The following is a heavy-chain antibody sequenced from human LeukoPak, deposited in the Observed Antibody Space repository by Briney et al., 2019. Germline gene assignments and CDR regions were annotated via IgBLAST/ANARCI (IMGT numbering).Heavy chain of an antibody. V-gene: IGHV3-53*01. J-gene: IGHJ4*02. CDR3: ARDLSMVRGPLDY. CDR1: GFTVSSNY. D-gene: IGHD3-10*01. Sequence: GGSLRLSCAASGFTVSSNYMSWVRQAPGKGLEGVSVVYSGGSTYYADSVKGRFTISRDNSKNTLYLQMNSLRAEDTAVYYCARDLSMVRGPLDYWGQGTLVTVSS. CDR2: VYSGGST.